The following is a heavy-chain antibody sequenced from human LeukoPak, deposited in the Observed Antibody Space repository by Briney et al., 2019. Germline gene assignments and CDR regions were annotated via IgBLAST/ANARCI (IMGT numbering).Heavy chain of an antibody. CDR3: ARDRLSSGSGYDY. CDR1: GFTFSSYS. D-gene: IGHD3-22*01. Sequence: GGSLRLSCAASGFTFSSYSMNWVRQAPGKGLEWVSSISSSSSYIYYADSVKGRFTISRDNAKNSLYLQMNSLRAEDTALYYCARDRLSSGSGYDYWGQGTLVTVSS. V-gene: IGHV3-21*04. J-gene: IGHJ4*02. CDR2: ISSSSSYI.